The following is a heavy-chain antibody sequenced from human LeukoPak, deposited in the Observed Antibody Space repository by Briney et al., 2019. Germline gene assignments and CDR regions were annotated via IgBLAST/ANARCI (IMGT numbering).Heavy chain of an antibody. Sequence: QSGGSLRLSCAASGFTFSNFGMHWVRQAPGKGLEWVAVIAYDGSNKQYADSVKGRFTISRDNSKNTLYLQMNSLRTEDTAVYYCAKDRYSGSYLQTGPCAHWGQGILVTVSS. CDR2: IAYDGSNK. CDR1: GFTFSNFG. CDR3: AKDRYSGSYLQTGPCAH. V-gene: IGHV3-30*18. J-gene: IGHJ4*02. D-gene: IGHD1-26*01.